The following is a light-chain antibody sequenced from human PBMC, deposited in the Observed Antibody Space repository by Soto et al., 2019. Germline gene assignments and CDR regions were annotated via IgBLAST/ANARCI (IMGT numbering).Light chain of an antibody. CDR3: QQYNNWPPIT. V-gene: IGKV3-15*01. J-gene: IGKJ5*01. Sequence: IERTQSPATLSRSPVEIATLSCRASQSVSSNIAWYQQKPGQAPRILIYVASTRATGIPARFSGRGSGTEFTLPISSLQSEDFLVYYCQQYNNWPPITFGQGPRLEI. CDR1: QSVSSN. CDR2: VAS.